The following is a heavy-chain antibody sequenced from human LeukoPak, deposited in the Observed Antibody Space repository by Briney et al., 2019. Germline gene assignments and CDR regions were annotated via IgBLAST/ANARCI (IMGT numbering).Heavy chain of an antibody. V-gene: IGHV3-21*01. CDR1: GFTFSSYS. Sequence: GGSLRLSCAASGFTFSSYSMNWVRQAPGKGLEWVSSISSSSSYIYYADSVKGRFTISRDNAKNSLYLQMNSLRAEDTAVYYCARGPDSYYDFWSGYYTNYYYMDVWSKGTTVTVSS. D-gene: IGHD3-3*01. J-gene: IGHJ6*03. CDR3: ARGPDSYYDFWSGYYTNYYYMDV. CDR2: ISSSSSYI.